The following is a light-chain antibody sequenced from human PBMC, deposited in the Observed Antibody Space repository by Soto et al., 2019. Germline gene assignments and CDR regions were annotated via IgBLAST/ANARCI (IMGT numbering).Light chain of an antibody. CDR3: QQMGA. CDR2: KAS. V-gene: IGKV1-5*03. J-gene: IGKJ1*01. CDR1: QSISSW. Sequence: TQFTQSPSTLSPSVGDRLTITCRASQSISSWLAWYQQKPGKAPKLLIYKASGLESGVPSRFSGSGSGTEFTLTISSLQPDDFATYYCQQMGAFGQGTKVDIK.